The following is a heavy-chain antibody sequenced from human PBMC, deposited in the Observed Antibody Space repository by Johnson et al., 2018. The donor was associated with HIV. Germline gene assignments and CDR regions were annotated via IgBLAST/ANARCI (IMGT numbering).Heavy chain of an antibody. V-gene: IGHV3-7*01. J-gene: IGHJ3*01. CDR2: IKQDGSEK. CDR1: GFTFSSYW. Sequence: VQLMESGGGLVQPGGSLRLSCAASGFTFSSYWMSWVRQAPGKGLEWVANIKQDGSEKYYVDSVKGRFTISRDNSKNTLYLQMNSLRAEDTAVYYCARDRARDAFDVGGQGTMVTVSS. CDR3: ARDRARDAFDV.